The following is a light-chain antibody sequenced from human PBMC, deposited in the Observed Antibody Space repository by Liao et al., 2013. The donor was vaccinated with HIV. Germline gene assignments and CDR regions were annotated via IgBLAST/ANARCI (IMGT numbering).Light chain of an antibody. V-gene: IGLV3-1*01. Sequence: SYELTQPPSVSVSPGQTATITCYGVNLGDKHACWYQQRPGQPPILVIHQGNKRPSGIPERISGSNSGDTATLTISDTQAIDEADYYCQAWDSGTVVFGGGTTLTVL. CDR3: QAWDSGTVV. CDR1: NLGDKH. CDR2: QGN. J-gene: IGLJ3*02.